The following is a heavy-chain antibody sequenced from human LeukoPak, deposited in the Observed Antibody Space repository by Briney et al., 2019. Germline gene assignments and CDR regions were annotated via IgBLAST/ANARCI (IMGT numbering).Heavy chain of an antibody. CDR2: IYYSGST. CDR1: GGSISSYY. D-gene: IGHD3-22*01. CDR3: ARDYYDSSGYYYGLDY. Sequence: PSETLSLTCTVSGGSISSYYWSWIRQPPGKGLEWIGYIYYSGSTNYNPSLKSRVTISVDTSKNQFSLKLSSVTAAATAVYYCARDYYDSSGYYYGLDYWGQGTLVTVSS. V-gene: IGHV4-59*01. J-gene: IGHJ4*02.